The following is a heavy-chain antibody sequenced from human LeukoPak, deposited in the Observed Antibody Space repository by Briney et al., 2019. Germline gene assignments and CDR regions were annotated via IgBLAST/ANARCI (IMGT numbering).Heavy chain of an antibody. J-gene: IGHJ1*01. V-gene: IGHV4-59*01. CDR3: ARVQQLAPGAVFQH. CDR2: IYYSGST. D-gene: IGHD6-13*01. CDR1: GGSISSYY. Sequence: SETLSLTCTVSGGSISSYYWSWIRQPPGKGLEWIGYIYYSGSTNYNPSLKSRVTISVDTSKNQFSLRLSSVTAADTAVYYCARVQQLAPGAVFQHWGQGTLVTVSS.